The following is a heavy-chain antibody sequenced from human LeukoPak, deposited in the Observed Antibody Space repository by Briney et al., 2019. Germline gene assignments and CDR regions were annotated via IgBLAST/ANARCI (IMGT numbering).Heavy chain of an antibody. D-gene: IGHD2-8*01. Sequence: GGSLRLSCAASGFTFSSYSMNWVRQAPGNWLEWVSSISSSSSYIYYADSVKGRFTISRDNAKNSLYLQMNSLRAEDTAVYYCAREPLPNVVCLRWFDPWGQGTLVTVSS. CDR2: ISSSSSYI. CDR1: GFTFSSYS. J-gene: IGHJ5*02. V-gene: IGHV3-21*01. CDR3: AREPLPNVVCLRWFDP.